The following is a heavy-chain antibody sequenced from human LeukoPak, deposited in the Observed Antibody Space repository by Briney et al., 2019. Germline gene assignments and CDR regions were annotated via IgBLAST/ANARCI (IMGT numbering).Heavy chain of an antibody. D-gene: IGHD6-19*01. CDR1: GFTFTNAW. CDR2: IKRKSDGGTI. V-gene: IGHV3-15*01. J-gene: IGHJ4*02. CDR3: IREGVVAVATFDY. Sequence: PGGSLRLSCAASGFTFTNAWMNWVRQAPGKGLEWVGRIKRKSDGGTIDYAAPVKGRFTISRDDSKNTVYLQMNSLKTEDTALYYCIREGVVAVATFDYWGQGTLVTVSS.